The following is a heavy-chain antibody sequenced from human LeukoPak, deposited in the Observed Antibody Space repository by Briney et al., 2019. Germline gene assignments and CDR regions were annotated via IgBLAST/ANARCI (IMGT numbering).Heavy chain of an antibody. D-gene: IGHD3-9*01. CDR1: GFTFSSYA. CDR3: AELYYDILTGYSPFDY. V-gene: IGHV3-23*01. J-gene: IGHJ4*02. CDR2: ISGSGGST. Sequence: GGSLRLSCTASGFTFSSYAMSWVRQAPGKGLEWVSAISGSGGSTYYADSVKGRFTISRDNSKNTLYLQMNNLRAEDTAVYYCAELYYDILTGYSPFDYWGQGTLVTVSS.